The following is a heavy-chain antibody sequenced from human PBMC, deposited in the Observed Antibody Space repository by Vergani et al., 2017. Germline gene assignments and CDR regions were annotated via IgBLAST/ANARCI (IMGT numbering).Heavy chain of an antibody. CDR1: GFTFSSYA. CDR3: AKDLGYYYYYGMDV. Sequence: EVQLLESGGGLVQPGGSLRLSCAASGFTFSSYAMSWVRQAPGKGLEWVSAISGSGGSTYYADSVKGRFTISRDNAKNSLYLQMNSLRAEDTALYYCAKDLGYYYYYGMDVWGQGTTVTVSS. CDR2: ISGSGGST. V-gene: IGHV3-23*01. J-gene: IGHJ6*02.